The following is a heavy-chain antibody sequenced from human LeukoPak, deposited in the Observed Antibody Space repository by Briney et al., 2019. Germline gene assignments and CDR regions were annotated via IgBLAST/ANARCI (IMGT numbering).Heavy chain of an antibody. D-gene: IGHD3-3*02. Sequence: GGSLRLSCAASAFTFSSYALSWVRQAPGKGLEWVSAIVGSGVNTYYADSVKGRFTISRDNSKNTLYLQMNSLRVEDTAVYYCAKDLASGGNFDYWGQGTLVTVSS. CDR3: AKDLASGGNFDY. CDR2: IVGSGVNT. J-gene: IGHJ4*02. V-gene: IGHV3-23*01. CDR1: AFTFSSYA.